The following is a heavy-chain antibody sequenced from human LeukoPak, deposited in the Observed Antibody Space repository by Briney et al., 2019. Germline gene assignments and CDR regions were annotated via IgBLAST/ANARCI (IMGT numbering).Heavy chain of an antibody. V-gene: IGHV4-38-2*02. J-gene: IGHJ4*02. CDR1: GYSISSGYY. D-gene: IGHD5-18*01. Sequence: SETLSLTCTVSGYSISSGYYWGWIRPPPGKGLEWIGSIYHSGSTYYNPSLKSRVTISVDTSKNQFSLKLSSVTAADTAVYYCAREGDVDTAMVDYWGQGTLVTVSS. CDR2: IYHSGST. CDR3: AREGDVDTAMVDY.